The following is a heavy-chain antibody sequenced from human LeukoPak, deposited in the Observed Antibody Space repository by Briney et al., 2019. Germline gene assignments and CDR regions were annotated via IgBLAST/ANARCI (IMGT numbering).Heavy chain of an antibody. D-gene: IGHD3-10*01. Sequence: ASVKVSCKASGYTFTNYYMHWVRQAPGQGLEWMGIIDPSGGSTTYAQKFQGRVTMTRDTSTSTVYMELTSLRSEDTAMYYCARDGAYGSGSYYHDYWGQGTLVTVSS. CDR2: IDPSGGST. CDR1: GYTFTNYY. V-gene: IGHV1-46*01. J-gene: IGHJ4*02. CDR3: ARDGAYGSGSYYHDY.